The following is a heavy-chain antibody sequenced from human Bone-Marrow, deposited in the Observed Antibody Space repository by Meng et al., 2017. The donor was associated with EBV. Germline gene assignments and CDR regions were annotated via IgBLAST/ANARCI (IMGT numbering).Heavy chain of an antibody. CDR3: ARGNTFPEYYFGY. Sequence: QQQLHESGSGLVNPSQTWSLTCAVSGGSISSGDYSWSGIRQPPGKGLEWIGNIYHSGSTFYNSSLNSRVTISVDRSKNQFSLKLTSVTAADTAVYYCARGNTFPEYYFGYWGQGTLVTVSS. CDR1: GGSISSGDYS. D-gene: IGHD2/OR15-2a*01. V-gene: IGHV4-30-2*01. J-gene: IGHJ4*02. CDR2: IYHSGST.